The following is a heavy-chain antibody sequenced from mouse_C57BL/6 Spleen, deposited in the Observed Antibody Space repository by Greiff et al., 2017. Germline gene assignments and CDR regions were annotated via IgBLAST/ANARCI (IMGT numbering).Heavy chain of an antibody. CDR2: IRNKANGYTT. J-gene: IGHJ4*01. V-gene: IGHV7-3*01. D-gene: IGHD1-1*01. CDR1: GFTFTDYY. Sequence: EVKLVESGGGLVQPGGSLSLSCAASGFTFTDYYMSWVRQPPGKALEWLGFIRNKANGYTTEYSASVKGRFTISRDNSPSILYLHMHAMRAEDSATYYCATTVVDSMDYWGQGTSVTVSS. CDR3: ATTVVDSMDY.